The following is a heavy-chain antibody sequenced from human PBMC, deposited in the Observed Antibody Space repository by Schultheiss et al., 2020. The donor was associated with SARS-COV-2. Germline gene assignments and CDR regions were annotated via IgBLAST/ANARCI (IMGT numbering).Heavy chain of an antibody. CDR2: IYYSGST. J-gene: IGHJ5*02. Sequence: SQTLSLTCTVSGGSISSGGYYWSWIRQPPGKGLEWIGYIYYSGSTNYNPSLKSRVTISVDTSKNQFSLKLSSVTAADTAVYYCARDGPDPRPRGWFDPWGQGTLVTVSS. V-gene: IGHV4-61*08. CDR1: GGSISSGGYY. CDR3: ARDGPDPRPRGWFDP.